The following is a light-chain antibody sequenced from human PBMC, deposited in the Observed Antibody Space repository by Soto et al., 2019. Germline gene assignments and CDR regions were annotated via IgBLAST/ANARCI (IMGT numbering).Light chain of an antibody. V-gene: IGKV2-30*02. J-gene: IGKJ1*01. Sequence: VVLTQSPLSLPVTLGQPASISCRSSQSLVHSSGNTFLLWFQLRPGQSPRRLIYSVSNRASGVPGRISGSGSGSDFPLRISRVEADDVAVYYCLQATYCLWTFGQGTEVEIK. CDR2: SVS. CDR3: LQATYCLWT. CDR1: QSLVHSSGNTF.